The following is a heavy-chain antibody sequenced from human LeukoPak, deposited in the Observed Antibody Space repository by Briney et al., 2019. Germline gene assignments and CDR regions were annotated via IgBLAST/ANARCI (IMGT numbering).Heavy chain of an antibody. CDR2: ISGSGSST. V-gene: IGHV3-23*01. Sequence: GGSLILSCAASGFSFGDYAMSWVRQAPGKGLEWVSAISGSGSSTYYADSVKGRFTVSRDSSKNTLYLQMDSLKTEDTAIYYCTTESYDRWGQGTLVTVSS. J-gene: IGHJ4*02. D-gene: IGHD3-22*01. CDR1: GFSFGDYA. CDR3: TTESYDR.